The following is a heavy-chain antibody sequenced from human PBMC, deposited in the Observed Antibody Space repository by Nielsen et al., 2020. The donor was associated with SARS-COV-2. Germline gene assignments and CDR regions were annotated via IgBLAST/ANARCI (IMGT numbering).Heavy chain of an antibody. CDR2: ISSSSSYT. D-gene: IGHD6-19*01. Sequence: WIRQPPGKGLEWVSYISSSSSYTNYADSVKGRFTISRDNSKNTLYLQMNSLRAEDTAVYYCAKARFGGYSSGWYGVYFDYWGQGTLVTVSS. CDR3: AKARFGGYSSGWYGVYFDY. V-gene: IGHV3-11*06. J-gene: IGHJ4*02.